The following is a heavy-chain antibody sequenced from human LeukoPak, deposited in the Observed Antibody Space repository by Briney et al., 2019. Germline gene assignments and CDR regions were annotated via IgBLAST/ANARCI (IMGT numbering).Heavy chain of an antibody. V-gene: IGHV1-2*02. CDR2: INPNSGGT. D-gene: IGHD2-21*02. CDR1: GYTFTGYY. Sequence: APVKVSCKASGYTFTGYYMHWVRQAPGQGLEWMGWINPNSGGTNYAQKFQGRVTMTRDTSISTAYMELSRLRSDDTAVYYCAPSVVVTAHFDYWGQGTLVTVSS. CDR3: APSVVVTAHFDY. J-gene: IGHJ4*02.